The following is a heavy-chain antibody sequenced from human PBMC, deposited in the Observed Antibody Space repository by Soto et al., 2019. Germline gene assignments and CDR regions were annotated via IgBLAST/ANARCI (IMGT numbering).Heavy chain of an antibody. J-gene: IGHJ4*02. CDR3: TRRTYSSSWYDY. Sequence: GSLRLSCAASGFTFSGSAMHWVRQASGKGLEWVGRIRSKANSYATAYAASVKGRFTISRDDSKNTAYLQMNSLKTEDTAVYYCTRRTYSSSWYDYWGQGTLVTVSS. CDR1: GFTFSGSA. CDR2: IRSKANSYAT. D-gene: IGHD6-13*01. V-gene: IGHV3-73*01.